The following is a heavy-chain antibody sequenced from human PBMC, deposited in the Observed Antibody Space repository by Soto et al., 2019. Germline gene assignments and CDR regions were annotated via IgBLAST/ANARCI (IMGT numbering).Heavy chain of an antibody. D-gene: IGHD3-10*01. V-gene: IGHV4-59*08. CDR2: TYYSGST. CDR3: ASLNRGVIIRAYYYYYCMDG. J-gene: IGHJ6*03. CDR1: AGSISRSY. Sequence: SEILSFTCTVCAGSISRSYWSLLRQPQGKGLAWLGYTYYSGSTNYNPSLKSRVTISVDTSKNQFSLKLSSVTAADTAVYYCASLNRGVIIRAYYYYYCMDGWGKGTTVSVSS.